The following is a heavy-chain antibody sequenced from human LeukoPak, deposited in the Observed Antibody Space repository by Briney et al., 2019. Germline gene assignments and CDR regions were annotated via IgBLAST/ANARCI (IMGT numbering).Heavy chain of an antibody. Sequence: SETLSLTCAVSGYSISSDYYWGWIRPPPGKGLEWIGNIYHSGSTYYNPSLKSRVIISVDTSKNQFSPKLSSVTAADTAVYYCARDSRVYCSSPSCSIDYWGQGTLVTVSS. CDR3: ARDSRVYCSSPSCSIDY. D-gene: IGHD2-2*01. V-gene: IGHV4-38-2*02. CDR1: GYSISSDYY. CDR2: IYHSGST. J-gene: IGHJ4*02.